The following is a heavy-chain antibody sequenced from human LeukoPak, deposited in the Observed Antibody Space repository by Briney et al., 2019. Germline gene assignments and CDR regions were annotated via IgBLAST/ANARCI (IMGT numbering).Heavy chain of an antibody. V-gene: IGHV4-59*01. J-gene: IGHJ4*02. Sequence: SETLSLTCTVSGGSISSYYWSWIRQPPGKGLEWIGYIYYSGSANYNPSLKSRVTISVDTSKNQFSLKLSSVTAADTAVYYCARESGYDYLFDYWGQGTLVTVSS. D-gene: IGHD5-12*01. CDR2: IYYSGSA. CDR1: GGSISSYY. CDR3: ARESGYDYLFDY.